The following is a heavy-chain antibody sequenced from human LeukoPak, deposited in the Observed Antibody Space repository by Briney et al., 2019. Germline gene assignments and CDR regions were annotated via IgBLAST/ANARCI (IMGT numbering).Heavy chain of an antibody. Sequence: GGSLRLSCAVSGFTLSNYGMHWVRQAPGRGREWVAVIWYDGTNKYYADSVRGRFTISRDSSKNTLYLQMNSLRAEDTAVYHCARESIAVAGTVDYWGLGTLVTVSS. CDR1: GFTLSNYG. CDR3: ARESIAVAGTVDY. CDR2: IWYDGTNK. V-gene: IGHV3-33*01. D-gene: IGHD6-19*01. J-gene: IGHJ4*02.